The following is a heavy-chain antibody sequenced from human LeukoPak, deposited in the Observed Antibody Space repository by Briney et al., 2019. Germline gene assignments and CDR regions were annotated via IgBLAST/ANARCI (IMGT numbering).Heavy chain of an antibody. CDR1: GGSISSHY. V-gene: IGHV4-59*11. CDR2: IYYTGTT. Sequence: PSETLSLTCSVSGGSISSHYWRWIRQPLGKELEWIGYIYYTGTTNYKPSLKSRVTISVDTSKNQFSLNLTSVTAADTAVYYCARAYSSSSGRPFDYWGQGTLVTVSS. J-gene: IGHJ4*02. CDR3: ARAYSSSSGRPFDY. D-gene: IGHD6-6*01.